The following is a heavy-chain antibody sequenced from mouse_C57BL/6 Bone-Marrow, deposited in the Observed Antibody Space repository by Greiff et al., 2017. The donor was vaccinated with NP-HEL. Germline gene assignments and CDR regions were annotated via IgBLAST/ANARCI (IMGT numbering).Heavy chain of an antibody. CDR3: ARYGNDGGNYFDY. Sequence: VKLVESGPGLVQPSQSLSITCTVSGFSLTSYGVHWVRQSPGKGLEWLGVMWSGGSTDYNAAFISRLSISKNNPKSQVFFKMNILQADDTAIYYCARYGNDGGNYFDYWGQGTTLTVSS. D-gene: IGHD2-10*02. CDR1: GFSLTSYG. J-gene: IGHJ2*01. V-gene: IGHV2-2*01. CDR2: MWSGGST.